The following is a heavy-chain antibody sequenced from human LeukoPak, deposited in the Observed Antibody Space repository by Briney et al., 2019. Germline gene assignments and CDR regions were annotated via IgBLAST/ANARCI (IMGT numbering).Heavy chain of an antibody. J-gene: IGHJ4*02. CDR1: GGSINSSSYY. D-gene: IGHD4-17*01. CDR3: ARDRIDDYGDYTGYDY. CDR2: IYYSGST. Sequence: PSETLSLTCTVSGGSINSSSYYWGWIRQPPGKGLEWIGSIYYSGSTYYNPSLKSRVTISVDTSKNQFSLKLSSVTAADTAVYYCARDRIDDYGDYTGYDYWGQGTLVTVSS. V-gene: IGHV4-39*07.